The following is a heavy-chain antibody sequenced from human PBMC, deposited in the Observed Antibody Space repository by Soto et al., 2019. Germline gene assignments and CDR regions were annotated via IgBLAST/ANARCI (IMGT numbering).Heavy chain of an antibody. CDR2: IIPIFGTA. D-gene: IGHD1-26*01. V-gene: IGHV1-69*13. J-gene: IGHJ4*02. CDR1: GGPFSSYA. CDR3: AREWELGY. Sequence: SVKVYCKACGGPFSSYAISLVRQAPGQGLEWMGGIIPIFGTANYAQKFQGRVTITADESTSTAYMELSSLRSEDTAVYYCAREWELGYWGQGTMVTVSS.